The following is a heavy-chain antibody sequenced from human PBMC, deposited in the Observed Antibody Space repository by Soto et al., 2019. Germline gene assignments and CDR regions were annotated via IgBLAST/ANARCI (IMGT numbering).Heavy chain of an antibody. CDR3: ARVVPAKRLFES. D-gene: IGHD3-16*01. CDR1: GGSIINDNYS. Sequence: SETLSLTCSVSGGSIINDNYSWSWVRQPPGKGLEWVGYIYHSGTTYYNPSLNSRVTISVDGASNQFSLQLTSVMAADTAVYYCARVVPAKRLFESWRQGILVTVSS. V-gene: IGHV4-30-2*01. CDR2: IYHSGTT. J-gene: IGHJ1*01.